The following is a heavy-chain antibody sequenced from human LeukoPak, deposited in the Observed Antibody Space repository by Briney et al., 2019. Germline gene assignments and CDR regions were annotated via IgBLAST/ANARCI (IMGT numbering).Heavy chain of an antibody. CDR2: IYHSGST. J-gene: IGHJ4*02. Sequence: SQTLSLTCTVSGGSISSGGYYWSWIRQPPGKGLEWIGYIYHSGSTYYNPSLKSRVTISVDRSKNQFSLKLSSVTAADTAVYYCARGGWSGYDPVDYWGQGTLVTVSS. V-gene: IGHV4-30-2*01. CDR1: GGSISSGGYY. CDR3: ARGGWSGYDPVDY. D-gene: IGHD5-12*01.